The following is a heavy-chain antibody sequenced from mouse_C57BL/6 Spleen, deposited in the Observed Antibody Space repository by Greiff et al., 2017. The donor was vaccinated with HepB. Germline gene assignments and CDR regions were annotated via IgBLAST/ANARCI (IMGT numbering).Heavy chain of an antibody. Sequence: VQLQQSGTELVKPGASVKLSCKASGYTFTSYWMHWVKQRPGQGLEWIGNINPSNGGTNYNEKFKSKATLTGDKSSSTAYMQLSSLTSEDSAVYSCARAYYYSNYDCWYFDVWGTGTTVTVSS. CDR1: GYTFTSYW. J-gene: IGHJ1*03. V-gene: IGHV1-53*01. D-gene: IGHD2-5*01. CDR3: ARAYYYSNYDCWYFDV. CDR2: INPSNGGT.